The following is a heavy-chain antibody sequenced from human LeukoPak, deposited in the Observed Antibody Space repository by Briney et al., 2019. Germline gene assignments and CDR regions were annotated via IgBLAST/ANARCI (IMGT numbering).Heavy chain of an antibody. D-gene: IGHD3-3*01. J-gene: IGHJ4*02. Sequence: WGSLRLSCAASGFTFSSYAMSWVRQAPGKGLEWVSAISGSGGSTYYADSVKGRSTISRDNSKNTLYLQMNSLRAEDTAVYYCAKDHRPVDFWSIDYFDYWGQGTLVTVSS. V-gene: IGHV3-23*01. CDR1: GFTFSSYA. CDR3: AKDHRPVDFWSIDYFDY. CDR2: ISGSGGST.